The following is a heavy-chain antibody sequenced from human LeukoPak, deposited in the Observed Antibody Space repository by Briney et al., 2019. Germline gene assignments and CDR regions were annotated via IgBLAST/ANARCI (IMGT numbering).Heavy chain of an antibody. D-gene: IGHD3-3*01. V-gene: IGHV4-59*01. CDR3: ARDTHYDFWSGYPPRAFDI. Sequence: SETLSLTCTVSGGSISSYYWSWIRQPPGKGLEWIGYIYYSGSTNYNPSLKSRVTISVDTSKNQFSLQLSSVTAADTAVYFCARDTHYDFWSGYPPRAFDIWGQGTMVTVSS. J-gene: IGHJ3*02. CDR2: IYYSGST. CDR1: GGSISSYY.